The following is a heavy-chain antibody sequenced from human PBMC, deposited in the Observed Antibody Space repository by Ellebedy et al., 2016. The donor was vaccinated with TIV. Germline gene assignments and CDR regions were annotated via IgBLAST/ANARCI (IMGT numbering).Heavy chain of an antibody. V-gene: IGHV1-69*13. CDR1: RGTFSNYA. J-gene: IGHJ5*02. CDR3: ARDRRAYCGGDCPSCFDP. D-gene: IGHD2-21*02. Sequence: AASVTVSCKASRGTFSNYAISWVRQAPGHGLEWMGGLIPIFATTSYAQKFQGRVTITADESTSTAYMELSSLRSEDTAVYYCARDRRAYCGGDCPSCFDPWGQGTLVTVSP. CDR2: LIPIFATT.